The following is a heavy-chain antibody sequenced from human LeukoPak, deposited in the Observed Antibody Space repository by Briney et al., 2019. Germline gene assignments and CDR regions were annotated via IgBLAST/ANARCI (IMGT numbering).Heavy chain of an antibody. V-gene: IGHV3-23*01. CDR3: AKDRAIGSYWYNSFDP. CDR1: GFTFNKYA. CDR2: ISGSGGGT. Sequence: GGSLRLSCEGSGFTFNKYAMTWVRQAPGKGLEWVSAISGSGGGTYYADSVKGRFTISRDNSKYTVYLQMNSLRAEDTAVYFCAKDRAIGSYWYNSFDPWGQGTLVTVSS. J-gene: IGHJ5*02. D-gene: IGHD1-26*01.